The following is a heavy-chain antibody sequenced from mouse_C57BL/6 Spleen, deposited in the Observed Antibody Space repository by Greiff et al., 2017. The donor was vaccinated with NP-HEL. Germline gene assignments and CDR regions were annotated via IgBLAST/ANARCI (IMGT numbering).Heavy chain of an antibody. V-gene: IGHV1-64*01. CDR3: ARDDYDPAWFAY. D-gene: IGHD2-4*01. Sequence: QVQLQQPGAELVKPGASVKLSCKASGYTFTSYWMHWVKQRPGQGLEWIGMIHPNSGSTNYNEKFKSKATLTVDKSSSTAYMQLSSLTSEDSAVYDCARDDYDPAWFAYWGQGTLVTVSA. J-gene: IGHJ3*01. CDR1: GYTFTSYW. CDR2: IHPNSGST.